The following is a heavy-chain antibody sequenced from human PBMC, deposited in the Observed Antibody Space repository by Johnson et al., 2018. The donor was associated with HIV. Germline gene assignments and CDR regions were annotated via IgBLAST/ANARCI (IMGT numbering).Heavy chain of an antibody. D-gene: IGHD2-21*02. CDR2: IYSDGTT. Sequence: VHLVESGGGLVQPGGSLRLSCAASRFTVRSSYMSWVRQAPGKGLEHVSVIYSDGTTYYADLVTGSFTISRDSSKDTLYLQMNSLRAEDTAVYYCTRGGGAYCGSDCLRTFDVWGQGTVLTVS. CDR3: TRGGGAYCGSDCLRTFDV. CDR1: RFTVRSSY. J-gene: IGHJ3*01. V-gene: IGHV3-66*01.